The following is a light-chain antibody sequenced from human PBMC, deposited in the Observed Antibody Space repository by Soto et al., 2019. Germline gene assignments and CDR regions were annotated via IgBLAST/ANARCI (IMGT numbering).Light chain of an antibody. J-gene: IGKJ1*01. V-gene: IGKV3-20*01. CDR2: DTS. CDR3: QQYGRSAWT. Sequence: EIVLTQSPGTLSLSPGERATLSCRAGQSVSSSQLAWYQQKPGQAPRLLIYDTSSRATGIPDRFRGSGSGTGFTLTISRLEPEDFAVYYCQQYGRSAWTFGQGTKVEIK. CDR1: QSVSSSQ.